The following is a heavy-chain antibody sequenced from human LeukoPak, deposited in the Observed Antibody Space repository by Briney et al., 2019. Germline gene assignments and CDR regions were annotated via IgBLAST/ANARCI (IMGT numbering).Heavy chain of an antibody. CDR3: ARERGTSGSYYHGYYYMDV. CDR2: IDPNSGGT. CDR1: GYTFTGYY. V-gene: IGHV1-2*02. J-gene: IGHJ6*03. Sequence: ASVKVSCKASGYTFTGYYMHWVRQAPGQGLEWMGWIDPNSGGTNYAQKFQGRVTMTRDTSISTAYKELSRLRSDDTAVYYCARERGTSGSYYHGYYYMDVWGKGTTVTVSS. D-gene: IGHD1-26*01.